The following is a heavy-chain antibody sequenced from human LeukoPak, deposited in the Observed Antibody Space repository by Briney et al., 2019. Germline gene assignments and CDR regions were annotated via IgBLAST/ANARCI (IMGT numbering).Heavy chain of an antibody. CDR1: GYTFTSYD. CDR2: MNPNSGST. V-gene: IGHV1-8*01. CDR3: ARGGVALAYSMDA. Sequence: ASVKVSCKASGYTFTSYDINWVRQASGQGLEWMGWMNPNSGSTGYAQKFQGRITMTRDTSISTAYMDLSSLRSEDTAIYYRARGGVALAYSMDAWGEGTTVTVSS. J-gene: IGHJ6*03. D-gene: IGHD2-21*01.